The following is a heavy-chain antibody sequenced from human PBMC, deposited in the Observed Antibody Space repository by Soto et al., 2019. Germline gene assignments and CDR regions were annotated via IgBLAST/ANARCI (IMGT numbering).Heavy chain of an antibody. CDR3: VRGEGGWETY. J-gene: IGHJ4*02. CDR1: GFTFSSYW. D-gene: IGHD6-19*01. Sequence: EVQLMESGGGLVQPGGSLRLSCAASGFTFSSYWMHWVRQAPGKGLVWVSRINSDGSSTTYADSVKGRFTISRDNANNTLYLQMNSLRAEDTAVYYCVRGEGGWETYWGQGTLVTVSS. V-gene: IGHV3-74*01. CDR2: INSDGSST.